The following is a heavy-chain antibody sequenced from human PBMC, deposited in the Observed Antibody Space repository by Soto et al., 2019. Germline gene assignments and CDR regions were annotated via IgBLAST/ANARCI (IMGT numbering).Heavy chain of an antibody. CDR1: GFSFSSYA. V-gene: IGHV3-23*01. J-gene: IGHJ3*01. D-gene: IGHD3-22*01. CDR3: AEGGKGYHDRNGPPWTFDV. CDR2: ISGSTATI. Sequence: EVQLLESGGGLVQPGGSLRLSCTASGFSFSSYAMSWVRQAPGKGLEWVSVISGSTATIHYADSVKGRFTISRDNSKNTLYLQMNSLRGEDTAGYYCAEGGKGYHDRNGPPWTFDVWGQGTMVTVSP.